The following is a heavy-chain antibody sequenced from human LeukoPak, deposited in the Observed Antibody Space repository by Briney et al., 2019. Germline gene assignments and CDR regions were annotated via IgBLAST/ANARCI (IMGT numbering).Heavy chain of an antibody. CDR2: INSDGSRT. Sequence: GGSLRLSCAASGFTFSSYAMSWVRQAPGKGVVWVSLINSDGSRTIYADSVKGRFTISRDNAKNTLYLQMNSLRAEDTAVYYCVRDAVGTTPFDHWGQGTLVTVPS. CDR3: VRDAVGTTPFDH. V-gene: IGHV3-74*01. J-gene: IGHJ4*02. D-gene: IGHD6-19*01. CDR1: GFTFSSYA.